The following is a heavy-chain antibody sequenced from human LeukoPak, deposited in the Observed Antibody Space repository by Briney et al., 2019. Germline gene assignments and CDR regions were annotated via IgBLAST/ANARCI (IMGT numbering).Heavy chain of an antibody. CDR2: IYFAGST. D-gene: IGHD2-8*01. V-gene: IGHV4-59*11. CDR1: GASISGHS. CDR3: ARLGVEMEIDP. J-gene: IGHJ5*02. Sequence: SETLSLTCTVSGASISGHSWIWIRQPPGKGLEGIGYIYFAGSTNYVPPLHSRVTISVDTSRNQFSLKLTSVTAADTAVYYCARLGVEMEIDPWGQGTLVTVSS.